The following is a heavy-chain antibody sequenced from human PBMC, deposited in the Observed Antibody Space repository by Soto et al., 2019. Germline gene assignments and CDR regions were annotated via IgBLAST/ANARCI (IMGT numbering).Heavy chain of an antibody. CDR1: GYTFTGYY. J-gene: IGHJ6*02. Sequence: GASVKVSCKASGYTFTGYYMHWVLQAPGQGLEWMGWINPNSGGTNYAQKVQGWVTMTRDTSISTASMELSRLRSDDTAVYYCARDYSNYYYGMDVWGQGTTVTVSS. D-gene: IGHD4-4*01. V-gene: IGHV1-2*04. CDR2: INPNSGGT. CDR3: ARDYSNYYYGMDV.